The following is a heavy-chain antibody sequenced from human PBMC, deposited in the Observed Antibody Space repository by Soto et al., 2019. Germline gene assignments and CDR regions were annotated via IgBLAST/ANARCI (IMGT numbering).Heavy chain of an antibody. D-gene: IGHD2-2*01. J-gene: IGHJ6*03. CDR3: AKDRYQLLTYYMDV. CDR1: GFTFSSYA. V-gene: IGHV3-23*01. Sequence: EVQLLESGGGLVQPGGSLRLSCAASGFTFSSYAMSWVRQAPGKGLEWVSAISGSGGSTYYADSVKGRFTISRDNSKNTLYLKMNSIRAEDTAVYYCAKDRYQLLTYYMDVWGKGTTVTVAS. CDR2: ISGSGGST.